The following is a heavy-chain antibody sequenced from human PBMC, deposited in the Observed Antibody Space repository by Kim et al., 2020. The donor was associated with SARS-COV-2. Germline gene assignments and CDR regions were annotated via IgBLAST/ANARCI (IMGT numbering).Heavy chain of an antibody. J-gene: IGHJ6*02. V-gene: IGHV3-53*01. D-gene: IGHD3-16*01. CDR2: GSN. Sequence: GSNYYAKSGKGRLTISRDNSRNTVYRQRGSLRAEDTAVYYCARRFYAMDVWGQGTTVTVSS. CDR3: ARRFYAMDV.